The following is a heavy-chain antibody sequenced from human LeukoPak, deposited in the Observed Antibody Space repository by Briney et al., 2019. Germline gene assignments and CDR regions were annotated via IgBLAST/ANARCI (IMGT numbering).Heavy chain of an antibody. CDR2: IYHSGST. V-gene: IGHV4-59*01. CDR1: TASISRDY. CDR3: AKSDNSGWLTWFDP. D-gene: IGHD6-19*01. J-gene: IGHJ5*02. Sequence: TSSQTLSLTCTVSTASISRDYWSWVRQPPRKGLEWIVYIYHSGSTNYNPSLKSRVTISVDTSKNQFSLKLSSVTAADTAVYYCAKSDNSGWLTWFDPWGQGTLVTVSS.